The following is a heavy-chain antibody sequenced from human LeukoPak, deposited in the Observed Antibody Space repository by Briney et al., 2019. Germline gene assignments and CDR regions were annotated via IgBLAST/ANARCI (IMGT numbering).Heavy chain of an antibody. CDR2: INHSGST. CDR1: GGSFSGYY. D-gene: IGHD1-26*01. V-gene: IGHV4-34*01. Sequence: PSETLSLTCAVYGGSFSGYYWSWIRQPPGKGLEWIGEINHSGSTNYNPSLKSRVTISVDTSKNQFSLKLSSVTAADTAVYYCARGRVRLWYSRSYYPSFDYWGQGTLVTVSS. CDR3: ARGRVRLWYSRSYYPSFDY. J-gene: IGHJ4*02.